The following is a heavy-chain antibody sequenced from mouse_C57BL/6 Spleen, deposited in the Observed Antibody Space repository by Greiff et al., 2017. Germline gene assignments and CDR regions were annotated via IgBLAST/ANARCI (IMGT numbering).Heavy chain of an antibody. D-gene: IGHD1-1*01. J-gene: IGHJ2*01. Sequence: EVKLVESGGGLVQPKGSLKLSCAASGFSFNTYAMNWVRQAPGKGLEWVARIRSKSNNYATYYADSVKDRFTISRDDSESMLYLQMNNLKTEDTAMYYCVREVYGSFDYGGQGTTLTVSS. CDR3: VREVYGSFDY. CDR1: GFSFNTYA. V-gene: IGHV10-1*01. CDR2: IRSKSNNYAT.